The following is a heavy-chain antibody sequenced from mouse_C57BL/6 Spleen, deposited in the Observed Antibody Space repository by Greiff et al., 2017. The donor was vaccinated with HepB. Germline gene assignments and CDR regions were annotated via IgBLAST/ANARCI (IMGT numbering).Heavy chain of an antibody. CDR1: GYSFTDYN. J-gene: IGHJ2*01. D-gene: IGHD1-1*01. CDR3: ARGGAVVAPFDY. Sequence: EVKLVESGPELVKPGASVKISCKASGYSFTDYNMNWVKQSNGKSLEWSGVINPNYGTTSYNQKFNGKATLTVDQSSSTAYMQLNSLTSEDSAVYYCARGGAVVAPFDYWGQGTTLTVSS. V-gene: IGHV1-39*01. CDR2: INPNYGTT.